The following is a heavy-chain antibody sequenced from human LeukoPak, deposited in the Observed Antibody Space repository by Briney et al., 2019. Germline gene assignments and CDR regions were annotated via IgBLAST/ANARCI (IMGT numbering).Heavy chain of an antibody. Sequence: PSETLSLTCTVSGGSISSYYWSWIRQPPGKGLEWIGYIYYSGSTNYNPSLKSRVTISVDTSKNQFSLKLSSVTAADTAVYYCARESRYYYDSSGYSPRGWFDPWGQGTLVTVSS. CDR3: ARESRYYYDSSGYSPRGWFDP. V-gene: IGHV4-59*01. CDR2: IYYSGST. J-gene: IGHJ5*02. D-gene: IGHD3-22*01. CDR1: GGSISSYY.